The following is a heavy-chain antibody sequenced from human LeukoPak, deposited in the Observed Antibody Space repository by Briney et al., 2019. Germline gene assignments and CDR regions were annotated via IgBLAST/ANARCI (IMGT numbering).Heavy chain of an antibody. CDR2: FNLEDDAP. CDR1: VYSVNELS. V-gene: IGHV1-24*01. D-gene: IGHD3-22*01. CDR3: ATLDSYYDTSGRPLLPD. Sequence: ASVTVSCKVSVYSVNELSMHWVRQAPGLGLEWMGGFNLEDDAPVYAQQFQGRVTMTEDTSTDTAYMELSSLRSEDTALYYCATLDSYYDTSGRPLLPDWGQGTLVTVSS. J-gene: IGHJ4*02.